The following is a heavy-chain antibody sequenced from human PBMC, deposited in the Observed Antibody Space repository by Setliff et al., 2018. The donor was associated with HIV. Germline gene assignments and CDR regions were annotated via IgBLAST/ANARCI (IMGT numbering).Heavy chain of an antibody. CDR2: ISAYNGNT. D-gene: IGHD3-22*01. V-gene: IGHV1-18*01. CDR1: GYTFTSYG. J-gene: IGHJ6*02. CDR3: ASGLMDSSGYYYYGMDV. Sequence: ASVKVSCKASGYTFTSYGISWVRQAPGQGLEWMGWISAYNGNTNYAQKFQGRVTITADESTSTAYMELSSLRSEDTAVYYCASGLMDSSGYYYYGMDVWGQGTTVTVSS.